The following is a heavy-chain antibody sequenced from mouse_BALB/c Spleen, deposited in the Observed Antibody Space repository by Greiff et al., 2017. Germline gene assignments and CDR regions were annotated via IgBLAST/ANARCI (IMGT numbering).Heavy chain of an antibody. J-gene: IGHJ4*01. CDR3: AITFYYAMDY. Sequence: EVKLMESGGGLVQPGGSRKLSCAASGFTFSSFGMHWVRQAPEKGLEWVAYISSGSSTIYYADTVKGRFTISRDNPKNTLFLQMTSLRSEDTAMYYCAITFYYAMDYWGQGTSVTVSS. D-gene: IGHD1-1*01. V-gene: IGHV5-17*02. CDR2: ISSGSSTI. CDR1: GFTFSSFG.